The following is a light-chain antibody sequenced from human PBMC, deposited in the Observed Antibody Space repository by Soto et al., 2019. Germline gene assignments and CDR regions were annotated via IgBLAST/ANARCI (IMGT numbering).Light chain of an antibody. CDR2: EVS. J-gene: IGLJ2*01. CDR1: SSDVGGYNY. CDR3: SSYAGSSNVV. V-gene: IGLV2-8*01. Sequence: QSALTQPPSASGSPGQSVTISCTGTSSDVGGYNYVSWCQQHPGKAPKLMIYEVSKRPSGVPDRFSGSKSGNTASLTVSGLQAEDEADYYCSSYAGSSNVVFGGGTKLTVL.